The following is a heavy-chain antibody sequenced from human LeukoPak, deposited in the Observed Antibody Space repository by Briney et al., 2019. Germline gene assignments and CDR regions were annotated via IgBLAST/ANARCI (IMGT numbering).Heavy chain of an antibody. CDR1: GGSISSYY. D-gene: IGHD1-26*01. J-gene: IGHJ4*02. V-gene: IGHV4-59*08. CDR3: ARHPATGLLDY. CDR2: IYYSGST. Sequence: SETLSLTCTVSGGSISSYYWSWIRQPPGKGLKWIGYIYYSGSTNYNPSLKSRVTISVDTSKNQFSLKLSSVTAADTAVYYCARHPATGLLDYWGQGTLVTVSS.